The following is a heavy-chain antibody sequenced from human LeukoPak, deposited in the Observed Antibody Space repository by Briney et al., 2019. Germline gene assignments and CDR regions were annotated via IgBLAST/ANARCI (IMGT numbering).Heavy chain of an antibody. CDR3: AREHIVGATQPTFDP. V-gene: IGHV1-18*01. Sequence: GASVKVSCKASGYTFTSYGISWARQAPGQGLEWMGWISAYNGNTNYAQKLQGRVTMTTDTSTSTAYMELRSLRSDDTAVYYCAREHIVGATQPTFDPWGQGTLVTVSS. J-gene: IGHJ5*02. D-gene: IGHD1-26*01. CDR1: GYTFTSYG. CDR2: ISAYNGNT.